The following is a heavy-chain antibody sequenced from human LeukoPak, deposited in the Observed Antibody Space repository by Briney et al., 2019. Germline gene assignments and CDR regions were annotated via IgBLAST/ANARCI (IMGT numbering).Heavy chain of an antibody. CDR2: IYHSGST. V-gene: IGHV4-38-2*02. CDR3: ASWAFRVSSSRDY. Sequence: SETLSLTCTVSGYSTSSGYYWGWIRQPPGQGLEWIGSIYHSGSTYYNPSLKSRVTISVDTSKNQFSLKLSSVTAADTAVYYCASWAFRVSSSRDYWGQGTLVTVSS. D-gene: IGHD6-6*01. J-gene: IGHJ4*02. CDR1: GYSTSSGYY.